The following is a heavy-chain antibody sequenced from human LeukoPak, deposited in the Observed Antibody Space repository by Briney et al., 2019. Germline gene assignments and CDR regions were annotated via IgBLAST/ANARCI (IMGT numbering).Heavy chain of an antibody. Sequence: PSETLSLTCAVSGGSMRDYYWSWIRQPPGKGLEWIGNIYYSGSANYNPSLKSRVTISVDTSKNQFSLKVRSVTAADTAVYYCARGFGYYDVLTAFWGRGTLVTVSS. CDR3: ARGFGYYDVLTAF. D-gene: IGHD3-9*01. V-gene: IGHV4-59*01. CDR2: IYYSGSA. CDR1: GGSMRDYY. J-gene: IGHJ4*02.